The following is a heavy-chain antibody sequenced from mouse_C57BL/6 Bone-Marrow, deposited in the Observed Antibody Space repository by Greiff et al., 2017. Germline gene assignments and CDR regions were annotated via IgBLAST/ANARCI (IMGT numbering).Heavy chain of an antibody. Sequence: QVQLQQSGAELARPGASVKLSCKASGYTFTSSGISWVKQRTGQGLEWIGEIYPRSGNTYYNEKFKGKATLTADKSSSTAYMELRSLTSEDSAVYFCARRSRAWFAYWGQGTLVTVSA. J-gene: IGHJ3*01. CDR1: GYTFTSSG. CDR2: IYPRSGNT. V-gene: IGHV1-81*01. CDR3: ARRSRAWFAY. D-gene: IGHD1-1*01.